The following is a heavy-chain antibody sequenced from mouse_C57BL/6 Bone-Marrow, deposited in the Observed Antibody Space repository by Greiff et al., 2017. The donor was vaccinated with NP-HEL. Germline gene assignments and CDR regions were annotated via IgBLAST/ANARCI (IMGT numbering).Heavy chain of an antibody. Sequence: VQLQQSGAELMKPGASVKLSCTATGYTFTGYWIEWVKQRPGHGLEWIGEILPGSGSTNYNEKFKGKATFTADTSSNTTYMQLSSLTTEDSTIYYCERGEAYYSIPYAIDYWGQGTSVTVSS. CDR2: ILPGSGST. D-gene: IGHD2-5*01. V-gene: IGHV1-9*01. J-gene: IGHJ4*01. CDR1: GYTFTGYW. CDR3: ERGEAYYSIPYAIDY.